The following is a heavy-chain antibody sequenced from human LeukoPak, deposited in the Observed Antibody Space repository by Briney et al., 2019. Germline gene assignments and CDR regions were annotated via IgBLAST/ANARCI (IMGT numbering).Heavy chain of an antibody. Sequence: GGSLRLSCAASGFTFSSYAMSWVRQAPGKGLEWVSAISGSGGSTYYADSVKGRFTISRDNSKNTLYLQMNSLRAEDTAVYYCAKGGYSGYDGIPDAFDIWGQGTMVTVSS. CDR1: GFTFSSYA. CDR2: ISGSGGST. V-gene: IGHV3-23*01. J-gene: IGHJ3*02. CDR3: AKGGYSGYDGIPDAFDI. D-gene: IGHD5-12*01.